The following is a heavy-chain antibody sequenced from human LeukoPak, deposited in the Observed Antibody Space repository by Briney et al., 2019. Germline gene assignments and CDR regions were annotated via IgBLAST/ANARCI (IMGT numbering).Heavy chain of an antibody. D-gene: IGHD6-13*01. CDR1: GGSFSGYY. CDR2: INHSGST. Sequence: SETLSLTRAVYGGSFSGYYWSWIRQPPGKGLEWIGEINHSGSTNYNPSLRSRVTISVDTSKNQFSLKLSSVTAADTAVYYCARVSSSWLLRFDPWGQGTLVTVSS. V-gene: IGHV4-34*01. CDR3: ARVSSSWLLRFDP. J-gene: IGHJ5*02.